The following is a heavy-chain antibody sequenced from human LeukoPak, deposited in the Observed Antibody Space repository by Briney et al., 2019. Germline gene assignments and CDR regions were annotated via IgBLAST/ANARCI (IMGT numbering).Heavy chain of an antibody. CDR2: ISTYNANT. Sequence: GASVKVACKASGDTFTSYGINWVRQAPGQGLEWMGWISTYNANTNYAQNLQGRVTMTTDTSTSTAYMELRSLRSDDTAVYYCARDRQTNWFDPWGQGTLVTVSS. J-gene: IGHJ5*02. V-gene: IGHV1-18*01. CDR1: GDTFTSYG. CDR3: ARDRQTNWFDP.